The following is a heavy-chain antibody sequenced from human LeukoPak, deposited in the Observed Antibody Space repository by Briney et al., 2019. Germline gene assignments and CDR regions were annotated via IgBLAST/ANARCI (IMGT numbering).Heavy chain of an antibody. CDR2: IVVGSGNT. J-gene: IGHJ5*02. V-gene: IGHV1-58*01. D-gene: IGHD4-17*01. CDR3: ARALPDGGDYGPSGFDP. Sequence: ASVKVSCKASGFTFTSSAVQWVRQARGQRLEWIGWIVVGSGNTNYAQKFQERVTITRDMSTSTAYMELSSLRSEDTAVYYCARALPDGGDYGPSGFDPWGQGTLVTVSS. CDR1: GFTFTSSA.